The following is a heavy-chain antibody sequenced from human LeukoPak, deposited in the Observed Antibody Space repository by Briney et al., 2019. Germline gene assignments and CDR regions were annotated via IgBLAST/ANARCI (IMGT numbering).Heavy chain of an antibody. CDR1: GYTFTGYY. CDR2: IIPIFGTA. D-gene: IGHD2-15*01. V-gene: IGHV1-69*05. J-gene: IGHJ5*02. Sequence: SVKVSCKASGYTFTGYYMHWVRQAPGQGLEWMGGIIPIFGTANYAQKFQGRVTITTDESTSTAYMELSSLRSEDTAVYYCARDRSGSNRWFDPWGQGTLVTVSS. CDR3: ARDRSGSNRWFDP.